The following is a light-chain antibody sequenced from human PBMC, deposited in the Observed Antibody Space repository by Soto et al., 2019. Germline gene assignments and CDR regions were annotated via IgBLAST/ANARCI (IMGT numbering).Light chain of an antibody. Sequence: SPGTLSLSPGERATLSCRASQSLTNSFMAWYQQKPGQAPRLLIYDTSSRASGIPDRFSGSGSGTDFTLTISRLEPEDFAVYYCQQYGSSPITFGQGTRLEI. J-gene: IGKJ5*01. CDR3: QQYGSSPIT. CDR1: QSLTNSF. V-gene: IGKV3-20*01. CDR2: DTS.